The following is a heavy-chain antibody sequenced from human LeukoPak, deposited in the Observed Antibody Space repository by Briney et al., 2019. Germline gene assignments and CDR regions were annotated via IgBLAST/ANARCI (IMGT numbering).Heavy chain of an antibody. V-gene: IGHV4-4*07. CDR1: GEYIRKYY. CDR3: ARETNWTFDY. J-gene: IGHJ4*02. D-gene: IGHD1-20*01. CDR2: IYTSGTT. Sequence: SETLSLTCTVSGEYIRKYYWSWIRQPAGKGLEWIGRIYTSGTTDYNPSLESRVTMSIDTSNNYFSLKLSSVTAADTAVYYCARETNWTFDYWGQGTLVTVSS.